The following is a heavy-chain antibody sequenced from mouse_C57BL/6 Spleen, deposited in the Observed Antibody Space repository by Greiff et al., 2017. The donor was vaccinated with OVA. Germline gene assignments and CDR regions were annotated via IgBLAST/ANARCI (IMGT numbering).Heavy chain of an antibody. CDR1: GYTFTSYG. J-gene: IGHJ2*01. CDR3: ARSGYYGSRGYFGG. V-gene: IGHV1-81*01. Sequence: VQLQESGAELARPGASVKLSCKASGYTFTSYGISWVKQRPGQGLEWIGAIYPRSGNTYYHEKFKGKATLTADKSSSTAYMELRSLTSEDSAVYFCARSGYYGSRGYFGGWGQGTTLTVAS. D-gene: IGHD1-1*01. CDR2: IYPRSGNT.